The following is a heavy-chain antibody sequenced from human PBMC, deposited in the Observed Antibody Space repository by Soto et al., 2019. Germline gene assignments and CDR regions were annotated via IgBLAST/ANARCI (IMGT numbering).Heavy chain of an antibody. Sequence: SVKVSCKASGGTFSSYAISWVRQAPGQGLEWMGGIIPIFGTANYAQKFQGRVTITADESASTAYMELSSLRSEDTAVYYCAGLYGGNSGGNFDYWGQGTLVTVSS. J-gene: IGHJ4*02. CDR1: GGTFSSYA. V-gene: IGHV1-69*13. D-gene: IGHD4-17*01. CDR3: AGLYGGNSGGNFDY. CDR2: IIPIFGTA.